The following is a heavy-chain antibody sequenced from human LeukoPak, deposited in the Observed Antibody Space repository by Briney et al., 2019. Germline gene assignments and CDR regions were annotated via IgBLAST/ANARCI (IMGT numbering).Heavy chain of an antibody. CDR1: GFTFSSYA. J-gene: IGHJ4*02. D-gene: IGHD3-22*01. V-gene: IGHV3-23*01. CDR2: ISGRGGST. Sequence: GGSLRLSCAASGFTFSSYAMSWVRQAPGKGLEWVSAISGRGGSTYYADSVKGRFTISRDNSKNTLYLQMNSLRAEDTAVYYCASSGYYYEPIDYWGQGTLVTVSS. CDR3: ASSGYYYEPIDY.